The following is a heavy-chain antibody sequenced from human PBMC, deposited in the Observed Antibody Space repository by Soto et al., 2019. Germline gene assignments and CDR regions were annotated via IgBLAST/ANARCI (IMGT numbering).Heavy chain of an antibody. CDR2: ISYDGSNK. CDR1: GFTFSSYA. D-gene: IGHD3-10*01. J-gene: IGHJ3*02. V-gene: IGHV3-30-3*01. Sequence: QVQLVESGGGVVQPGRSLRLSCAASGFTFSSYAMHWVRQAPGKGLEWVAVISYDGSNKYYADSVKGRFTISRDNSKNALYLQMNSLRAEDRAVYYCARGGLWFGELLFAFDIWGQGTIVTVSS. CDR3: ARGGLWFGELLFAFDI.